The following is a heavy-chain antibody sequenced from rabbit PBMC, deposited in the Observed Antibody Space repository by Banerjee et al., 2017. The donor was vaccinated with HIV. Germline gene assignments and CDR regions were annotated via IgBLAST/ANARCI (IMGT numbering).Heavy chain of an antibody. CDR1: GFSFSSSYD. CDR3: ARDPYVVYGDSNKL. CDR2: IGSYSGGF. V-gene: IGHV1S45*01. Sequence: QQQLEESGGGLVQPEGSLTLTCTASGFSFSSSYDMCWFRQAPGKGPEWIGCIGSYSGGFYYATWAKGRFTISKTSSTTVTLQMTSLTAADTATYFCARDPYVVYGDSNKLWGQGTLVTVS. D-gene: IGHD2-1*01. J-gene: IGHJ4*01.